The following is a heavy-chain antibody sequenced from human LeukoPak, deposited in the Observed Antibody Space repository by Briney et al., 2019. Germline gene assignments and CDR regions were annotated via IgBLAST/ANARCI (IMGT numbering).Heavy chain of an antibody. CDR2: IYYSGST. Sequence: PSQTLSLTCTVSGDSISSGDFSWSWIRQPPGKGLEWIGYIYYSGSTNYNPSLKSRVTISLDTSKNQFSLKLSSVTAADTAVYYCARVTRDGYNYFDYWGQGTLVTVSS. D-gene: IGHD5-24*01. J-gene: IGHJ4*02. V-gene: IGHV4-61*08. CDR3: ARVTRDGYNYFDY. CDR1: GDSISSGDFS.